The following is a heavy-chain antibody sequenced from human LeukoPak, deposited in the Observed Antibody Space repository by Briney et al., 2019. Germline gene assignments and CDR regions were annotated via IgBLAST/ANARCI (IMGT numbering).Heavy chain of an antibody. CDR1: GYSFTGYQ. Sequence: ASVKVSCKASGYSFTGYQIYWVRQAPGQGPEWMGWISPNSGGTNSAQKFQGRVTMTRDTSLSTTYMELSRLRSDDTAVYYCARNGGGIDYWGQGTLVTVSS. CDR2: ISPNSGGT. D-gene: IGHD2-8*01. J-gene: IGHJ4*02. CDR3: ARNGGGIDY. V-gene: IGHV1-2*02.